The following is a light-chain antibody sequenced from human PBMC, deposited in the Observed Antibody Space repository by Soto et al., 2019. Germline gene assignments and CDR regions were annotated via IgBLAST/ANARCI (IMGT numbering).Light chain of an antibody. J-gene: IGLJ1*01. Sequence: QSVLTQPASVSGSPGQSITISCTGTSSDVGGYNYVSWYQQHPGKAPKLIIYEVSNRPSGVSHRFSGSKSGNTASLTISGLQAEDEADYYCSSYTSTSTPCVFGTGTKVTVL. V-gene: IGLV2-14*01. CDR1: SSDVGGYNY. CDR2: EVS. CDR3: SSYTSTSTPCV.